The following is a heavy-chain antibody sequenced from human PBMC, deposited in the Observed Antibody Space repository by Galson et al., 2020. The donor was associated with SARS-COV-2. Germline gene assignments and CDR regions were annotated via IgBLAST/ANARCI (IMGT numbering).Heavy chain of an antibody. CDR2: ISYDGTNS. CDR3: ATMDGGQFSGGAFDM. Sequence: GESLKISCAASGFTFSSYAMHWVRQAPGKGLEWVAVISYDGTNSYHTDSVKGRFTISRDNSRNTVYLQMNSLRAEDTAVFYCATMDGGQFSGGAFDMWGQGTMLAVSS. CDR1: GFTFSSYA. V-gene: IGHV3-30*04. D-gene: IGHD3-10*01. J-gene: IGHJ3*02.